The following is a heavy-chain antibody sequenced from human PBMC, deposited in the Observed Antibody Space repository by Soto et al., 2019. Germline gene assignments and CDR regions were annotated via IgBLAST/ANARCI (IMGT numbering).Heavy chain of an antibody. CDR1: GGTFSSYA. D-gene: IGHD2-15*01. CDR3: VVAVAATRQYYYYGMDV. CDR2: IIPIFGTA. V-gene: IGHV1-69*13. Sequence: SVKVSCKASGGTFSSYAISWVRQAPGQGLEWMGGIIPIFGTANYAQKFQGRVTITADESTSTAYMELSSLRSEDTAVYYCVVAVAATRQYYYYGMDVWGQGTTVTVSS. J-gene: IGHJ6*02.